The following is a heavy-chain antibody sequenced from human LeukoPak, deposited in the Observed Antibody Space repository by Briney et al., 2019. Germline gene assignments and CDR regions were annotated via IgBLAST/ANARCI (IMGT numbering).Heavy chain of an antibody. CDR2: ISYDGNNK. CDR3: AKDSPIVVVPAATFDY. CDR1: GFTFSNYG. D-gene: IGHD2-2*01. V-gene: IGHV3-30*18. J-gene: IGHJ4*02. Sequence: GRSLRLSCAASGFTFSNYGMHWVRQAPGKGLERVALISYDGNNKDFADSVKGRFTISRDNSKNTLYLQMNSLRAEDTAVYYCAKDSPIVVVPAATFDYWGQGTLVTVSS.